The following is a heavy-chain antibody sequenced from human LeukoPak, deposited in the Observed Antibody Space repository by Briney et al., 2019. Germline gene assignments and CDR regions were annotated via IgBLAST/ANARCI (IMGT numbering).Heavy chain of an antibody. CDR3: ARERNFYYFDY. CDR2: ITGDCNYI. D-gene: IGHD3-3*01. V-gene: IGHV3-21*01. Sequence: GGSLRLSCAASGFTFNDYTMTWLRQAPGKGLEWVSSITGDCNYIFYADSVKRRFTISRDNAQNSLFLELNSLRGEDTAVYYCARERNFYYFDYWGQGALVTVSS. J-gene: IGHJ4*02. CDR1: GFTFNDYT.